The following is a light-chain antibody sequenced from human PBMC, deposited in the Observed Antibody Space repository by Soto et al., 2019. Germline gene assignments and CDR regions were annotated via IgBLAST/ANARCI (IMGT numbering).Light chain of an antibody. Sequence: VLTQPPSVSGAPGQRVTISCTGSSSNIGAGYDVHWYQQLPGTAPKLLIYGNSNRPSGVPDRFSGSKSGTSASLAITGLQAEDEADYYCQSYDSSLSGSKFGGGTKVTVL. J-gene: IGLJ2*01. CDR3: QSYDSSLSGSK. CDR1: SSNIGAGYD. CDR2: GNS. V-gene: IGLV1-40*01.